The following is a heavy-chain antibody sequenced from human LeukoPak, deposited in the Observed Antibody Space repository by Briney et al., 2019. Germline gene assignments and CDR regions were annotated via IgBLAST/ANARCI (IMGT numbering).Heavy chain of an antibody. Sequence: GGSLRLSCAASGFTFSSYSMNWVRQAPGKGLEWVSSISSSSSYIYYADSVKGRFTISRDNAKNSLYLQMNSLRAEDTAVYYCASEKAYRYGMDVWGQGTTVTVSS. CDR1: GFTFSSYS. CDR3: ASEKAYRYGMDV. J-gene: IGHJ6*02. CDR2: ISSSSSYI. V-gene: IGHV3-21*01. D-gene: IGHD1-26*01.